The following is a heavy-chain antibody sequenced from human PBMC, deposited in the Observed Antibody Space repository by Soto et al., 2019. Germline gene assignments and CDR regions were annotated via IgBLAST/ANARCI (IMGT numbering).Heavy chain of an antibody. Sequence: VASVKVSCKASGGTYSTYTINWARQAPGQGLEWMGRIIPLLDVTNNAQRFQGRVTITADKSTSTVYMELTSLTSQDTAVYYCARDSGTVGYDDSWGQGTLVTVSS. V-gene: IGHV1-69*04. CDR3: ARDSGTVGYDDS. CDR1: GGTYSTYT. J-gene: IGHJ4*02. D-gene: IGHD3-10*01. CDR2: IIPLLDVT.